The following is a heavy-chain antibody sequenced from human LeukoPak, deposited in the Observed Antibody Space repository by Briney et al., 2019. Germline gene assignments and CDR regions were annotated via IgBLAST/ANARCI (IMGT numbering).Heavy chain of an antibody. J-gene: IGHJ6*04. CDR3: AREHYDILTSYNYGMDV. CDR1: GFTFSSYA. CDR2: ISYDGSNK. D-gene: IGHD3-9*01. V-gene: IGHV3-30*04. Sequence: GGSLRLSCAASGFTFSSYAMHWVRQAPGKGLEWVAVISYDGSNKYYADSVKGRFTISRDNSKNTLYLQMNSLRAEDTAVYYCAREHYDILTSYNYGMDVWGKGTTVTVSS.